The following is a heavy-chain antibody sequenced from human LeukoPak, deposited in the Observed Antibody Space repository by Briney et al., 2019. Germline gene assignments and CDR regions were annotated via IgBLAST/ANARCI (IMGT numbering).Heavy chain of an antibody. Sequence: PGGSLRLSCAASGFTFRNFWMTWVRQAPGKGLEWVANIRQDGGKTYYVDSVKGRFTISRDNAKNSVYLQMNSLRAEDTAVYYCAKEDYYYMDVWSKGTTVTVSS. V-gene: IGHV3-7*01. CDR1: GFTFRNFW. CDR3: AKEDYYYMDV. CDR2: IRQDGGKT. J-gene: IGHJ6*03.